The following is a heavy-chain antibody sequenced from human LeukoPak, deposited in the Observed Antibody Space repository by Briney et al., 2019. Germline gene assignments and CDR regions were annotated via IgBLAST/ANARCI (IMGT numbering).Heavy chain of an antibody. D-gene: IGHD2-15*01. J-gene: IGHJ5*02. CDR3: AKDYCSGGSCYPNWFDP. CDR2: IRYDGSNK. Sequence: GGSLRLSCAASGFTFSSYGMHWVRQAPGKGLEWVAFIRYDGSNKYYADSVKGRFTISRDNSKNTLYLRMNSLRAEDTAVYYCAKDYCSGGSCYPNWFDPWGQGTLVTVSS. V-gene: IGHV3-30*02. CDR1: GFTFSSYG.